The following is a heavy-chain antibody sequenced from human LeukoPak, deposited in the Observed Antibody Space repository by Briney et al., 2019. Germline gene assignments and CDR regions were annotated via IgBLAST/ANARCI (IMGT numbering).Heavy chain of an antibody. Sequence: GGSVRLSCAASGFTFSSYEMNWVRQAPGKGLEWVSYISSSGSTIYYADSVKGRFTISRDNAKNSLYLQMNSLRAEDTAVYYCASIAVVRGVIIFDYWGQGTLVTVSS. V-gene: IGHV3-48*03. CDR3: ASIAVVRGVIIFDY. CDR1: GFTFSSYE. CDR2: ISSSGSTI. D-gene: IGHD3-10*01. J-gene: IGHJ4*02.